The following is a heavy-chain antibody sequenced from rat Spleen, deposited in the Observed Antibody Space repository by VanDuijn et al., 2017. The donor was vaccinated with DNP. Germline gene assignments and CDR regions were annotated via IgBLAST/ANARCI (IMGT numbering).Heavy chain of an antibody. CDR3: ATGGANTYVFDY. V-gene: IGHV5-25*01. D-gene: IGHD2-1*01. J-gene: IGHJ2*01. CDR2: ISNTGDNT. Sequence: EVQLVESDGGLVQPGRSLKLSCAASGFTFSDYYMAWVRQAPGKGLEWVASISNTGDNTYYSDSVKGRFSLSRDNAKSTLYLQMDSLRSEDTATYYGATGGANTYVFDYWGQGVMVTVSS. CDR1: GFTFSDYY.